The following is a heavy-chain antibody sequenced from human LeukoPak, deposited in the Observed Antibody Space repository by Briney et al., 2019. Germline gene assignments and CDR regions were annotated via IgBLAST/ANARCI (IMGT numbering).Heavy chain of an antibody. CDR2: ISSSSSYI. Sequence: PGGALRLSCAASGCTFSSYSMNWVRQAPGKGLEGGSSISSSSSYIYYADSVKGGFSISRDNAKNSMYLQKKSLRAEDTDGCYCARALCFGELCCDFDIWGQGTMVTVSS. CDR3: ARALCFGELCCDFDI. J-gene: IGHJ3*02. D-gene: IGHD3-10*01. CDR1: GCTFSSYS. V-gene: IGHV3-21*01.